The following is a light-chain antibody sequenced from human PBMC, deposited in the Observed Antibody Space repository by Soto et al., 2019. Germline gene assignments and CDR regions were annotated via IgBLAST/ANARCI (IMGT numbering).Light chain of an antibody. J-gene: IGLJ2*01. Sequence: QSVLTQPPSVSGAPGQRVTISCTGSSSNIGEGYDVPWYQQLPGTAPKLLIYGNSNRPSGVPDRFSGSKSGTSASLAITGLEAEDEADYYCQSSDSSRSGYMVFGRGTKRAVL. V-gene: IGLV1-40*01. CDR3: QSSDSSRSGYMV. CDR1: SSNIGEGYD. CDR2: GNS.